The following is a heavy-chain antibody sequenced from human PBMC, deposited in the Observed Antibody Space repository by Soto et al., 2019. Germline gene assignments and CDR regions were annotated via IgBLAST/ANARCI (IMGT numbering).Heavy chain of an antibody. CDR3: ARGDATKIVVTTYYAMDV. V-gene: IGHV1-69*12. D-gene: IGHD4-17*01. J-gene: IGHJ6*02. CDR1: GGSLSNYG. Sequence: QVQLVQSGAEVKKPGSSVKVSCKASGGSLSNYGISWVRQAPGQGLEWMGGSITVFGTANYAQKFQGRVTITADESSSIEYMDVTSLRSEDTAVYYCARGDATKIVVTTYYAMDVWGQGTTVTVSS. CDR2: SITVFGTA.